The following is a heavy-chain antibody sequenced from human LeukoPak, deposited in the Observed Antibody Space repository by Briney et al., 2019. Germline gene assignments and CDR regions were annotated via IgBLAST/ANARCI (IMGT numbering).Heavy chain of an antibody. Sequence: GGSLRLSCAASGFTFGDYAIHWVRQAPGKGLEWVSLISENGGRTYYADSVKGRFTIARDNRKNSLYLQMDSLRTEDSALYYCAKDLTRLVLAFDIWGQGTMVTVSS. V-gene: IGHV3-43*02. CDR2: ISENGGRT. J-gene: IGHJ3*02. CDR3: AKDLTRLVLAFDI. D-gene: IGHD6-19*01. CDR1: GFTFGDYA.